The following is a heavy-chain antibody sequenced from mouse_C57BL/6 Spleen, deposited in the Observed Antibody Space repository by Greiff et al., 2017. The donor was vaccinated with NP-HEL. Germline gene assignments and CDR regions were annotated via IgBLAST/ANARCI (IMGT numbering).Heavy chain of an antibody. V-gene: IGHV14-4*01. CDR3: TTFPCAY. CDR1: GFNIKDDY. CDR2: IDPEDGDT. J-gene: IGHJ3*01. Sequence: VQLQQSGAELVRPGASVKLSCTASGFNIKDDYMHWVKQRPEQGLEWIGWIDPEDGDTEYASKFQGKATITADTSSNTAYLQLSSLTSEDTAVYYCTTFPCAYWGQGTLVTVSA.